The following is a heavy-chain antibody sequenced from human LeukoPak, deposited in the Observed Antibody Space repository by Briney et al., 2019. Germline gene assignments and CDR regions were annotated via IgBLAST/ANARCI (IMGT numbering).Heavy chain of an antibody. Sequence: SQTLSLTCTVSGGSISSGSYYWSWIRQPAGKGLEWIGRIYTSGNTNYNPSLKSRVTISVDTSKNQFSLKLSSVTAADTAVYYCARYGTTVVTDYWGQGTLVTVSS. D-gene: IGHD4-23*01. CDR1: GGSISSGSYY. CDR3: ARYGTTVVTDY. CDR2: IYTSGNT. J-gene: IGHJ4*02. V-gene: IGHV4-61*02.